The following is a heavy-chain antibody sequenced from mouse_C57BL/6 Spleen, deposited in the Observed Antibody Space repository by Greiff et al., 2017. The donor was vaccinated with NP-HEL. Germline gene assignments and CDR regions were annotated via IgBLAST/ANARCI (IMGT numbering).Heavy chain of an antibody. CDR3: ARNYYYGSRVYFDV. CDR1: GYTFTDYY. V-gene: IGHV1-36*01. D-gene: IGHD1-1*01. J-gene: IGHJ1*03. CDR2: VYPYNGGT. Sequence: VQLQQSGAELVKPGASVKLSCKASGYTFTDYYMHWVKQSHGKSLEWIGLVYPYNGGTSYNQKFKGKATLTVDTSSSTAYMELNSLTSEDSAVYYCARNYYYGSRVYFDVWGTGTTVTVSS.